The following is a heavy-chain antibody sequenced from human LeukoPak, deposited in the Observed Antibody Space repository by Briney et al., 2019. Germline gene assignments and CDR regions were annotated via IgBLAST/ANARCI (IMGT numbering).Heavy chain of an antibody. CDR2: INAGNGNT. Sequence: ASVKVSCKASGYTFTSYAMHWVRQAPGQRLEWMGWINAGNGNTKYSQKFQGRVTITRDTSASTAYMELSSLRSEDTAVYYCARVVVPAAMDCYYGMDVWGKGTTVTVSS. V-gene: IGHV1-3*01. D-gene: IGHD2-2*01. CDR3: ARVVVPAAMDCYYGMDV. CDR1: GYTFTSYA. J-gene: IGHJ6*04.